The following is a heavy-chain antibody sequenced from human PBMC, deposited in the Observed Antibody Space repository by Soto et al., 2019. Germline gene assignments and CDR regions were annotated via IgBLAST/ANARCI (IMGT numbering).Heavy chain of an antibody. CDR1: GYTFTGYY. J-gene: IGHJ6*02. CDR2: INPNSGGT. D-gene: IGHD3-9*01. V-gene: IGHV1-2*02. Sequence: ASVKVSCKASGYTFTGYYMHWVRQAPGQGLEWMGWINPNSGGTNYAQKFQGRVTMTRDTSISTAYMELSRLRSDDTAVYYCARDYDILTGYSYYYYYYGMDVWDQGTTVTVSS. CDR3: ARDYDILTGYSYYYYYYGMDV.